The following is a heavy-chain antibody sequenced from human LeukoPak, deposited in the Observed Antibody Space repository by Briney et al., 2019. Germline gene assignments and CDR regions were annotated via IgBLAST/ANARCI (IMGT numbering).Heavy chain of an antibody. D-gene: IGHD5-18*01. Sequence: PGGSLRLSCAASGFTFSSYSMNWVRQAPGKGLEWVSSISSSSSYIYYADSVKGRFTISRDNAKNSLYLQMNSLRAEDTAVYYCARESAMVNGAFDIWGQGTMVTVSS. V-gene: IGHV3-21*01. CDR2: ISSSSSYI. CDR3: ARESAMVNGAFDI. J-gene: IGHJ3*02. CDR1: GFTFSSYS.